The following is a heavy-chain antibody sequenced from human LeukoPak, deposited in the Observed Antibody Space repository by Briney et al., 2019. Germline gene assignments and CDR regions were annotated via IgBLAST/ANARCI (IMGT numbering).Heavy chain of an antibody. D-gene: IGHD4-17*01. V-gene: IGHV3-23*01. J-gene: IGHJ4*02. Sequence: GGSLRLSCAASGFTFNNYAMNWVRRAPGKGLEWVSSISGGGETTYYADSAKGRFTISRDNSQNALYLQMNSLRAEDTAVYYCARDYADYVGYFFFDYWGQGTLVTVSS. CDR3: ARDYADYVGYFFFDY. CDR2: ISGGGETT. CDR1: GFTFNNYA.